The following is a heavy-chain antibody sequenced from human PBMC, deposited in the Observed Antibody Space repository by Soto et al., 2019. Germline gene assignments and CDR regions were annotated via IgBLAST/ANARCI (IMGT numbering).Heavy chain of an antibody. Sequence: GKSLKISCKGSGYSFTTYWIGWVRQMPGKGLECMGIIYPGDSDTRYSPTFQGQVTISADKSISTAYLQWSSLKASDTAMYYCARPRSSSRNYYGMDVWRQGT. CDR2: IYPGDSDT. CDR3: ARPRSSSRNYYGMDV. CDR1: GYSFTTYW. D-gene: IGHD6-13*01. V-gene: IGHV5-51*01. J-gene: IGHJ6*02.